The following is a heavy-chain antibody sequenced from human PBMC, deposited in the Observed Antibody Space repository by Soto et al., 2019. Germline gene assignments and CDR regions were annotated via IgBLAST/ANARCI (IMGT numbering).Heavy chain of an antibody. V-gene: IGHV3-48*02. D-gene: IGHD3-9*01. Sequence: EVQLVESGGGLVQPGGSLRLSCVDSGFTFSSSNMNWVRQAPGKGLEWGSYISSSSSTIYYTDSVKGRFTVSRDNAKNSLYLQMNSLRDEDTAVYYCARRTILDYWGPVTLVTVSS. J-gene: IGHJ4*02. CDR1: GFTFSSSN. CDR3: ARRTILDY. CDR2: ISSSSSTI.